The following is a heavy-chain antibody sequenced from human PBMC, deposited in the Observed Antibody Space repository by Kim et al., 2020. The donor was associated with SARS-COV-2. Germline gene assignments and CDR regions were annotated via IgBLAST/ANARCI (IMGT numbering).Heavy chain of an antibody. CDR1: GFTFSSYA. CDR2: ISYDGSNK. D-gene: IGHD1-20*01. CDR3: ARAFLRYVKEINDY. J-gene: IGHJ4*02. Sequence: GGSLRLSCAASGFTFSSYAMHWVRQAPGKGLEWVAVISYDGSNKYYAASVKGRFTISRDNSKNTLYLQMNSLRAEDTAVYYCARAFLRYVKEINDYWGQGTLVTVSS. V-gene: IGHV3-30-3*01.